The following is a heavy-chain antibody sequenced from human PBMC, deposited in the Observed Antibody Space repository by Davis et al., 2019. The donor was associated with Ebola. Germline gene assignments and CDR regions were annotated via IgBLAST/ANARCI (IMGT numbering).Heavy chain of an antibody. CDR3: ARLPRRVTVHMDV. D-gene: IGHD5-18*01. V-gene: IGHV1-46*01. J-gene: IGHJ6*02. Sequence: AASVKVSCKASGYTFATYYIHWLREAPAQGLEWMGIITPSGGTTNYAQKFWGRVTLTRNTSISTAYMELSSLRSDDTAVYYCARLPRRVTVHMDVWGQGTTVTVSS. CDR2: ITPSGGTT. CDR1: GYTFATYY.